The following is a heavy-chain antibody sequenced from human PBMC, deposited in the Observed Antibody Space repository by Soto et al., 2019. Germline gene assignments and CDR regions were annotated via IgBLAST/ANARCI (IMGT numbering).Heavy chain of an antibody. CDR1: GGTFSSYA. CDR3: ARDPKIDAGYYFDY. J-gene: IGHJ4*02. D-gene: IGHD2-21*01. V-gene: IGHV1-69*01. CDR2: IIPIFGTA. Sequence: QVQLVQSGAEVKKPGSSVKVSCKASGGTFSSYAISWVRQAPGQGLEWMGGIIPIFGTANYAQKFQGRVTITADESTSTAYMELSSLRSEDTAVYYCARDPKIDAGYYFDYWGQGTLVTVSS.